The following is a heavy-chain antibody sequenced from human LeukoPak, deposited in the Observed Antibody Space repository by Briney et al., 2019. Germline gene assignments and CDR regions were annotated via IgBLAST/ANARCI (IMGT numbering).Heavy chain of an antibody. CDR2: IYYSGST. CDR3: ARALAAAGPYYYYGMDV. CDR1: GGSISSYY. D-gene: IGHD6-13*01. Sequence: SETLSLTCTVSGGSISSYYWSWIRQPPGKGLEWLGYIYYSGSTNYNPSLKTRVTISVDTSKNQFSLKLSSVTAADTAVYYCARALAAAGPYYYYGMDVWGQGTTVTVSS. J-gene: IGHJ6*02. V-gene: IGHV4-59*01.